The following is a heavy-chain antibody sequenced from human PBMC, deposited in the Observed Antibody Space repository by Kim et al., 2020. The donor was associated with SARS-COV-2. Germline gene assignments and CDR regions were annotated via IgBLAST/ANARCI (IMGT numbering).Heavy chain of an antibody. CDR3: AGRSSGYFGGY. Sequence: TNNNPSLKSRVTISVDTSKNQFSRKLSSVTAADTAVYYCAGRSSGYFGGYWGQGTLVTVSS. CDR2: T. V-gene: IGHV4-34*01. J-gene: IGHJ4*02. D-gene: IGHD3-22*01.